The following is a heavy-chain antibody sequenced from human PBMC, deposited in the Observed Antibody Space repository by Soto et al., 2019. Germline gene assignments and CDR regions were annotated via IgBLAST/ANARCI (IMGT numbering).Heavy chain of an antibody. Sequence: VKVSFKASGYTFTSYDINWVRQATGQGLEWMGWMNPNSGNTGYAQKFQGRVTMTRNTSISTAYMELSSLRSEDTAVYYCANSSSWGGGMDVWGQGTTVTVSS. D-gene: IGHD6-13*01. J-gene: IGHJ6*02. CDR3: ANSSSWGGGMDV. CDR2: MNPNSGNT. CDR1: GYTFTSYD. V-gene: IGHV1-8*01.